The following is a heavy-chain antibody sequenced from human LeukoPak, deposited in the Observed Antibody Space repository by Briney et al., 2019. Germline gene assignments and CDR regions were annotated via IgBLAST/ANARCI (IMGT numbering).Heavy chain of an antibody. D-gene: IGHD4-17*01. CDR2: IREDGTEK. CDR3: ARVLSTWYDYGDSGDH. CDR1: GFTFSGAW. V-gene: IGHV3-7*01. J-gene: IGHJ4*02. Sequence: SGGSLRLSCTASGFTFSGAWMTWVRQAPGKGLEWVANIREDGTEKNYVDSVKGRFTISRDNAKNSLFLQMSNLRAEDTAVYYCARVLSTWYDYGDSGDHWGQGTLVSVSS.